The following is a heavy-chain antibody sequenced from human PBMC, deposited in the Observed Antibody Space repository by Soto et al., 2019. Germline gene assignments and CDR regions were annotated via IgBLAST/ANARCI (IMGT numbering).Heavy chain of an antibody. J-gene: IGHJ4*02. Sequence: GGSLRLSCAASGFTFSSYAMSWVRQAPGKGLEWVSAISGSGGSTYYADSVKGRFTISRDNSKNTLYLQMNSLRAEDTAVYYCAKLGSPYDSSGYLDYWGQGTLVTVSS. CDR3: AKLGSPYDSSGYLDY. CDR1: GFTFSSYA. D-gene: IGHD3-22*01. V-gene: IGHV3-23*01. CDR2: ISGSGGST.